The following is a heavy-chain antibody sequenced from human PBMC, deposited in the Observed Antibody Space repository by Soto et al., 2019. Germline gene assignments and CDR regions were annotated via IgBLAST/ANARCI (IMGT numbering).Heavy chain of an antibody. J-gene: IGHJ4*02. Sequence: GGSLRLSCAASGFTFSSYAMSWVRQAPGKGLEWVSAISGSGGSTYYADSVKGRFTISRDNSKNTLYLQMNSLRAEDTAVYYCAKLGSPYDSSGYLDYWGQGTLVTVSS. CDR3: AKLGSPYDSSGYLDY. CDR1: GFTFSSYA. D-gene: IGHD3-22*01. V-gene: IGHV3-23*01. CDR2: ISGSGGST.